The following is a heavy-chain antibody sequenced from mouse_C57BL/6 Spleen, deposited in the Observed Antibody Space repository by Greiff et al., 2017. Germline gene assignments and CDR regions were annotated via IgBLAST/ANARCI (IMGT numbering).Heavy chain of an antibody. CDR3: ARGYYGSSGDY. D-gene: IGHD1-1*01. Sequence: QVQLQQSGPVLVKPGASVKMSCKASGYTFTSYWMHWVKQRPGQGLEWIGEIDPSDSYTNYNQKFKGKSTLTVDKSSSTAYMQLSSLTSEDSAVYYCARGYYGSSGDYWGQGTTLTVSS. V-gene: IGHV1-69*01. CDR2: IDPSDSYT. J-gene: IGHJ2*01. CDR1: GYTFTSYW.